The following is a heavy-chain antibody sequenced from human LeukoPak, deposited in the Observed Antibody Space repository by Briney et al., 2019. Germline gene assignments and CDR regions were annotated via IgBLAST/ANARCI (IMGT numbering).Heavy chain of an antibody. CDR1: GFTFDDYA. Sequence: PGGSLRLSCAASGFTFDDYAMHWVRQAPGKGLEWVSGISWNSGSIGYADSVKGRFTISRDNAKNSLYLQMNSLRAEDTALYYCAKDSTHYYDSSGYNPFDYWGQGTLVTVSS. V-gene: IGHV3-9*01. D-gene: IGHD3-22*01. CDR3: AKDSTHYYDSSGYNPFDY. J-gene: IGHJ4*02. CDR2: ISWNSGSI.